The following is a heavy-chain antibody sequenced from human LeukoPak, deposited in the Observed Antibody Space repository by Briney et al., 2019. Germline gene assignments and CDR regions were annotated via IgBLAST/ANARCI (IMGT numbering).Heavy chain of an antibody. D-gene: IGHD3-22*01. CDR3: ARESFSSGSYWDYFDY. J-gene: IGHJ4*02. CDR2: IYSGGST. CDR1: GFTVSSNY. Sequence: GGSLRLSCAASGFTVSSNYMSWVRQAPGKGLEWVSVIYSGGSTNYADSVKGRFTISRHNSKNTLFLQMNSLRAEDTAVYYCARESFSSGSYWDYFDYWGQGTLVTVSS. V-gene: IGHV3-53*04.